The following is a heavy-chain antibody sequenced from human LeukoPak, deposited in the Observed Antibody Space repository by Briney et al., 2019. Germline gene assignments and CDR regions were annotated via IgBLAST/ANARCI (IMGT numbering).Heavy chain of an antibody. CDR1: GFTFSSYE. V-gene: IGHV3-48*03. CDR3: ARVTFNYFGSGDAFDI. D-gene: IGHD3-10*01. CDR2: ISSSGSTI. Sequence: GGSLRLSCAASGFTFSSYEMNWVRQAPGKGLEWVSYISSSGSTIYYADSVKGRFTISRDNAKNSLYLQMSSLRAEDTAVYYCARVTFNYFGSGDAFDIWGQGTMVTVSS. J-gene: IGHJ3*02.